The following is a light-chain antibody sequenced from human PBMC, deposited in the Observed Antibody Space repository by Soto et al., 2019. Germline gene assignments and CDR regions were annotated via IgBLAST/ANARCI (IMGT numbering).Light chain of an antibody. CDR3: SSYTSSSLWV. Sequence: QSALTQPASVSGSPGQSITISCTGTSSDVGGYNYVSWYQQHPGKAPKLMIYEVSDRPSGVSNRFSGSKSGNTASLTISGLQAEDEAAYYCSSYTSSSLWVFGGGTKLTVL. CDR2: EVS. V-gene: IGLV2-14*01. CDR1: SSDVGGYNY. J-gene: IGLJ3*02.